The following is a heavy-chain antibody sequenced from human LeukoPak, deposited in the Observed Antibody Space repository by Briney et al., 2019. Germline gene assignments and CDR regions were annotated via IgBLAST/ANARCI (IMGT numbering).Heavy chain of an antibody. J-gene: IGHJ6*02. CDR1: GITFSSYA. CDR3: ARGWVPDARVAGGYYYYGMDV. Sequence: PGGSLRLSCAASGITFSSYAMTWVRQAPGKGLEWVSSISGSGGSTYYADSVKGRFTISRDNSKNTLYLQMNSLRAEDTAVYYCARGWVPDARVAGGYYYYGMDVWGQGTTVTVSS. V-gene: IGHV3-23*01. D-gene: IGHD6-13*01. CDR2: ISGSGGST.